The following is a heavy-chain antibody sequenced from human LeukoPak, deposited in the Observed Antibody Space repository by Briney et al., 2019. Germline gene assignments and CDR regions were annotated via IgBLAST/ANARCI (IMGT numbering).Heavy chain of an antibody. Sequence: PSETLSLTCTVSGGSISSYYWSWIRQPPGKGLEGLGYIYYSGSTNYNPSLKSRVTISVDTSKNQFSLKLSSVTAADTAVYYCARVTRPGGIAVAGTPNWFDPWGQGTLVTVSS. J-gene: IGHJ5*02. D-gene: IGHD6-19*01. CDR2: IYYSGST. CDR1: GGSISSYY. V-gene: IGHV4-59*01. CDR3: ARVTRPGGIAVAGTPNWFDP.